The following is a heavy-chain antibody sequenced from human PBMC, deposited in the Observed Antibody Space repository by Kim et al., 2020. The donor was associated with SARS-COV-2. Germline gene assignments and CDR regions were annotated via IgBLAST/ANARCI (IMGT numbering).Heavy chain of an antibody. CDR2: IYHNGNT. J-gene: IGHJ3*02. V-gene: IGHV4-39*01. CDR1: GGSMRSFTNY. D-gene: IGHD3-10*01. Sequence: SETLSLTCNVSGGSMRSFTNYCGWLRQPPGKGLEWIGSIYHNGNTFYNPSLKSRVTISVDTSENQFSLQLNSVTPPDTAVYYCGRVLVIRGIPPSAFDIWGQGITVTVSS. CDR3: GRVLVIRGIPPSAFDI.